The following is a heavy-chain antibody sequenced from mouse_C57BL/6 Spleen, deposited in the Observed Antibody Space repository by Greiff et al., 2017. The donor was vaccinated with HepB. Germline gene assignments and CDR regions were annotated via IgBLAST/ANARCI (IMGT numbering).Heavy chain of an antibody. J-gene: IGHJ4*01. Sequence: QVQLQQSGAELVRPGTSVKVSCKASGYAFTNYLIEWVKQRPGQGLEWIGVINPGSGGTNYNEKFKGKATLTAEKYSSTAYMQLSSLTSEDSSVYFCARLDDGYPYYAMYYWGHGASVTVSS. D-gene: IGHD2-3*01. CDR2: INPGSGGT. CDR1: GYAFTNYL. CDR3: ARLDDGYPYYAMYY. V-gene: IGHV1-54*01.